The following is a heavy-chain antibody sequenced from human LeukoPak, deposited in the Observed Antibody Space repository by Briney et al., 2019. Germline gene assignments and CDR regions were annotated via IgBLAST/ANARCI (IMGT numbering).Heavy chain of an antibody. CDR3: ARVPGYSSSWSDY. J-gene: IGHJ4*02. CDR2: IYHSGST. D-gene: IGHD6-13*01. CDR1: GGSISSSNW. V-gene: IGHV4-4*02. Sequence: SETLSLTCAVSGGSISSSNWWSWVRQPPGKGLEWIGEIYHSGSTNYNPSLKSRVTISVDKPKNQFSLKLSSVTAADTAVYYCARVPGYSSSWSDYWGQGTLVTVSS.